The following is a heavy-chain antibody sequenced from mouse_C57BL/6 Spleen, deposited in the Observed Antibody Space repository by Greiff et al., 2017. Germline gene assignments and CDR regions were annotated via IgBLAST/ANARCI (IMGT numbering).Heavy chain of an antibody. V-gene: IGHV14-2*01. D-gene: IGHD2-1*01. CDR2: IDPEDGET. CDR1: GFNIKDYY. Sequence: VQLQQSGAELVKPGASVKLSCTASGFNIKDYYMHWVKQRTEQGLEWIGRIDPEDGETKYAPNFQGKATITADTSSNTAYLQLSSLTSEDTAVYYCARPYGNYLYYFDDWGQGTTVTVSS. J-gene: IGHJ2*01. CDR3: ARPYGNYLYYFDD.